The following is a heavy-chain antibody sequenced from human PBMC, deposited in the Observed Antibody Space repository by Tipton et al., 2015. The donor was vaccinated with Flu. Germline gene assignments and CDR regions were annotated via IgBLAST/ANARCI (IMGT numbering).Heavy chain of an antibody. Sequence: TLSLTCSVSGDSIGSDYYWGWFRQPPGKGLEWLGNIHRSGNTYYNSSLKSRVTISLDKSKNQFSLRRVSMTATDTAVYYCARDSYSYDTNAYFALEYFDSWGQGTLVTVSS. D-gene: IGHD3-22*01. J-gene: IGHJ4*02. CDR3: ARDSYSYDTNAYFALEYFDS. CDR1: GDSIGSDYY. V-gene: IGHV4-38-2*02. CDR2: IHRSGNT.